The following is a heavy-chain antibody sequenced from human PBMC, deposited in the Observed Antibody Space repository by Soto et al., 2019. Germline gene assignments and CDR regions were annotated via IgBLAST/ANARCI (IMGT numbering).Heavy chain of an antibody. CDR1: GYSFTNYW. CDR3: ARPTTASLYFDY. CDR2: IYPGDSDT. V-gene: IGHV5-51*01. D-gene: IGHD5-12*01. Sequence: GESLKISCKVSGYSFTNYWIGWVRQMPGKGLEWMGTIYPGDSDTKYSQSFRGQVTISADNSISAAYLQWSSLKASDTAVYYCARPTTASLYFDYWGQGTLVTVSS. J-gene: IGHJ4*01.